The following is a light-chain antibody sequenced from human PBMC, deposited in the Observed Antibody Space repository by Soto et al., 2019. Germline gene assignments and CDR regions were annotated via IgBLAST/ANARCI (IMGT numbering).Light chain of an antibody. CDR3: TSYTSSNTLV. J-gene: IGLJ1*01. CDR1: GTDVGGYKY. Sequence: LTQPASVSGSPGQSITISCIGTGTDVGGYKYVSWYQQHPVKAPKLIIYDVSERPSGVSNHFSGSKSGNTASLTISGLQAEDEADYYCTSYTSSNTLVFGTGTKVTVL. V-gene: IGLV2-14*03. CDR2: DVS.